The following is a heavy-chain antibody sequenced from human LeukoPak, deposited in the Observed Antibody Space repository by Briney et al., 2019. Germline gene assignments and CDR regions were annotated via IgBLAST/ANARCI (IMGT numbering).Heavy chain of an antibody. V-gene: IGHV1-69*05. CDR1: GGTFSSYA. Sequence: ASVKVSCKASGGTFSSYAISWVRQAPGQGLEWMGGIIPVFGTANYAQKFQGRVTITTDESTSTAYMELSSLRSEDTAVYYCAIDMSIAARLPFYWGQGTLVTVSS. D-gene: IGHD6-6*01. J-gene: IGHJ4*02. CDR2: IIPVFGTA. CDR3: AIDMSIAARLPFY.